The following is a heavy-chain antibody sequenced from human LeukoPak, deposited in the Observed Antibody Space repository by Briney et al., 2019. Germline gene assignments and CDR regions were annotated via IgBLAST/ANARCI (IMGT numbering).Heavy chain of an antibody. V-gene: IGHV3-23*01. D-gene: IGHD6-6*01. CDR2: ISGGIVTT. Sequence: GGSLRLSCAASGFTFSTYAMSWVRQAPGKGLEWVSAISGGIVTTYYADSVKGRFTISRDNSKNTLYLQMNSLRAEDTAVYYCAKDLRKFGQLEGFGYYMDVWGKGTTVAVSS. CDR1: GFTFSTYA. CDR3: AKDLRKFGQLEGFGYYMDV. J-gene: IGHJ6*03.